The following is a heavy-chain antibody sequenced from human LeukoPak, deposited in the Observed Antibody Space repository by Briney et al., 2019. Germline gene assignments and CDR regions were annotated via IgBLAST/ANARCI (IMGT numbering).Heavy chain of an antibody. V-gene: IGHV3-30*18. CDR3: AKGITYYYGSGSYPDAFDI. CDR2: ISYDGSNK. J-gene: IGHJ3*02. CDR1: GFTFSSYG. Sequence: GGSLRLSCAASGFTFSSYGMHWVRQAPGKGLEWVAVISYDGSNKYYADSVKGRFTISRDNSKNTLYLQMNSLRAEDTAVYYCAKGITYYYGSGSYPDAFDIWGQGTMVTVSS. D-gene: IGHD3-10*01.